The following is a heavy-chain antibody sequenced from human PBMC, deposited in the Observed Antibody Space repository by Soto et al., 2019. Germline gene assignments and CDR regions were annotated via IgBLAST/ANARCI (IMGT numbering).Heavy chain of an antibody. V-gene: IGHV3-23*01. D-gene: IGHD1-1*01. CDR2: IGGSGANK. CDR3: ARTITGYFWAGAY. Sequence: EVQLSESGGGLAQPGGSLRLSCVASGFTFNMYAMTWVRQAPGKGLEWVSGIGGSGANKYYADFVKGRFTISRDNSKNNLYLKMDSLRAEDTYIYYCARTITGYFWAGAYWGQGTLVTVSS. CDR1: GFTFNMYA. J-gene: IGHJ4*02.